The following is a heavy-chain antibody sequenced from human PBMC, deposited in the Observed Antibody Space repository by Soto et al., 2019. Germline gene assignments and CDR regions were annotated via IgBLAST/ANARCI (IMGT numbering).Heavy chain of an antibody. V-gene: IGHV4-4*07. D-gene: IGHD4-17*01. J-gene: IGHJ4*02. CDR3: ARDNGDHFAY. CDR2: IYTSGST. CDR1: GGSISSYY. Sequence: SETLSLTCTVSGGSISSYYWSCIRQPSGKGLEWIVRIYTSGSTNYNPSLKSRVTMSVDTSKNQFSLKMSSVTAADTAVYYCARDNGDHFAYWAQGTLVTVSS.